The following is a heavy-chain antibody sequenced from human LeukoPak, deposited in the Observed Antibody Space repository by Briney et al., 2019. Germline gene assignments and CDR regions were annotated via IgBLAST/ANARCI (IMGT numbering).Heavy chain of an antibody. D-gene: IGHD6-13*01. CDR2: MNPNSGNT. V-gene: IGHV1-8*01. CDR1: GYTFTIYD. CDR3: ARGHPRQLGPYYYYGMDV. J-gene: IGHJ6*02. Sequence: GASVKVSCKASGYTFTIYDINWVRQATGQGLEWMGWMNPNSGNTGYAQKFQGRVTMTRNTSISTAYMELRSLRSEDTAVYYCARGHPRQLGPYYYYGMDVWGQGTTVTVSS.